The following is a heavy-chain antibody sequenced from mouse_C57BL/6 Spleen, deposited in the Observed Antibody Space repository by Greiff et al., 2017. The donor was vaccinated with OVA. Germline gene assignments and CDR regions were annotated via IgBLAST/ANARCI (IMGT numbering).Heavy chain of an antibody. D-gene: IGHD2-2*01. J-gene: IGHJ3*01. CDR2: IDPSDSYT. Sequence: VQLQQPGAELVRPGTSVKLSCKASGYTFTSYWMHWVKQRPGQGLEWIGVIDPSDSYTNYNQKFKGKATLTVDTSSSTAYMQLSSLTSEDSAVYYCARHGYDGWFAYWGQGTLVTVSA. V-gene: IGHV1-59*01. CDR1: GYTFTSYW. CDR3: ARHGYDGWFAY.